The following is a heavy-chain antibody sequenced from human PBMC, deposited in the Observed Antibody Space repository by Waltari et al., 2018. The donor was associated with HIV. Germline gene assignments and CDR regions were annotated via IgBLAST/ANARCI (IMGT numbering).Heavy chain of an antibody. J-gene: IGHJ6*02. CDR1: GFTFSTSW. V-gene: IGHV3-74*01. CDR3: ARSDYGSDIYYYHHGLDV. CDR2: ISAYGSST. D-gene: IGHD3-10*01. Sequence: EVQLVESGGGLVQPGGSLRLSCAASGFTFSTSWMHWVRQAPGKGLVWVSHISAYGSSTTYADSVKGRFTISRDNAENTLYLQMNSLRAEDTAIYYCARSDYGSDIYYYHHGLDVWGQGTTVTVSS.